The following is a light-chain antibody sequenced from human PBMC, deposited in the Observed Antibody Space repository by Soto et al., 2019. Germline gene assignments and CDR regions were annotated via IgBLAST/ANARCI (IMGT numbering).Light chain of an antibody. CDR1: SSDVGGFNY. Sequence: QSVLTQPASVSGSPGQSITLSFTGNSSDVGGFNYVSWFQQHPGKAPKPLIYDVINRPSGVSHRFSGSKSGNTASLTISGLQAEDEADYYCTSYTSSSTYVFGTGTKVTVL. CDR2: DVI. V-gene: IGLV2-14*01. CDR3: TSYTSSSTYV. J-gene: IGLJ1*01.